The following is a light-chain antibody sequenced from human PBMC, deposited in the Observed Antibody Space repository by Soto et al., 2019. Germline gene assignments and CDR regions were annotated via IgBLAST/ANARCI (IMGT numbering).Light chain of an antibody. V-gene: IGKV3-20*01. J-gene: IGKJ1*01. CDR3: QQYEAVVT. CDR2: GAS. Sequence: EIVLTQSPGTLSLSPGERATLSCRASQTVRNNYLAWYQQKPGRALRLLIDGASTRATGIPDRFSGSGSGTDFTLTISRLEPEDVAVYYCQQYEAVVTFGQGTKVDIK. CDR1: QTVRNNY.